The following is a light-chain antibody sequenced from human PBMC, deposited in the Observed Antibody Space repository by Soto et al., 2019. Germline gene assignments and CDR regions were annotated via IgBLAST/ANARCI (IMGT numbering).Light chain of an antibody. Sequence: QSALTQPASVSGSPGQSITISCTGTSSDVGGYNYVSWYQRHPGKAPKLMIYDVSNRPSGVSNRFSGSKSGNTASLTISGLQAEDEADYYCGSYKSSSTLVVFGGVTKLTVL. CDR2: DVS. CDR1: SSDVGGYNY. V-gene: IGLV2-14*01. CDR3: GSYKSSSTLVV. J-gene: IGLJ2*01.